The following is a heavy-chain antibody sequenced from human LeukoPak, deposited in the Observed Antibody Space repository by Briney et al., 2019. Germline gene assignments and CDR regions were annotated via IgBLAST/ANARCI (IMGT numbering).Heavy chain of an antibody. CDR1: GGSFSGDY. V-gene: IGHV4-34*01. CDR2: IYYSGST. D-gene: IGHD2-15*01. Sequence: SENLSLTPAVCGGSFSGDYWSWVRQPPGKGLEWIGSIYYSGSTYYNPSLKSRVTISVDTSKNQFSLKLSSVTAADTAVYYCARVPGYCSGGSCPYYFDYWGQGTLVTVSS. J-gene: IGHJ4*02. CDR3: ARVPGYCSGGSCPYYFDY.